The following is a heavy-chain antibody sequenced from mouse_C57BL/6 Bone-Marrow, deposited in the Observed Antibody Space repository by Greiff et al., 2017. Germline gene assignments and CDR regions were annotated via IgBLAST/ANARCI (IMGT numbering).Heavy chain of an antibody. CDR3: TFYDGYLYYFDY. Sequence: QVHVKQSGAELVRPGASVTLSCKASGYTFTDYEMHWVKQTPVHGLEWIGAIDPETGGTAYNQKFKGKAILTADKSSSTAYMELRSLTSEDSAVYYCTFYDGYLYYFDYWGQGTTLTVSS. CDR2: IDPETGGT. V-gene: IGHV1-15*01. D-gene: IGHD2-3*01. J-gene: IGHJ2*01. CDR1: GYTFTDYE.